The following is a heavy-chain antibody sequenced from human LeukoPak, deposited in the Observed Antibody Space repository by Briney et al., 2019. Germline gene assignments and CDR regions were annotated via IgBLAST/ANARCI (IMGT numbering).Heavy chain of an antibody. CDR1: GFTFSSYG. J-gene: IGHJ3*02. CDR2: ISSSSSYI. CDR3: ARVWDSSGSAFDI. D-gene: IGHD3-22*01. Sequence: GGSLRLSCAASGFTFSSYGMHWVRQAPGKGLEWVSSISSSSSYIYYADSVKGRFTISRDNAKNSLYLQMNSLRAEDTAVYYCARVWDSSGSAFDIWGQGTMVTVSS. V-gene: IGHV3-21*01.